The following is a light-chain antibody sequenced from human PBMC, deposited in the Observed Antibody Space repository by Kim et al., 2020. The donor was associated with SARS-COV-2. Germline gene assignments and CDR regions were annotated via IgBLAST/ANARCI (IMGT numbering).Light chain of an antibody. CDR3: QSYDSRLSGWV. CDR1: SSNIGSGYD. J-gene: IGLJ3*02. V-gene: IGLV1-40*01. Sequence: QSVLTQPPSVSGAPGQRVTISCTGSSSNIGSGYDVHWYQQLPGRAPKLLIFAYTRRPSGVPDRLSGSKSGTSASLAITGLQAEDEADYYCQSYDSRLSGWVFGGGTKLTVL. CDR2: AYT.